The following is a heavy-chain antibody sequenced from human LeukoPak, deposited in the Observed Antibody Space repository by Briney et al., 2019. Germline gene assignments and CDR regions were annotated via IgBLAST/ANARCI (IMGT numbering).Heavy chain of an antibody. D-gene: IGHD1-26*01. CDR2: ISGSGGST. J-gene: IGHJ3*02. V-gene: IGHV3-23*01. Sequence: PGGSLRLSSADSGFTFSSYAMSWVRQAPGKGLEWVSTISGSGGSTYYADSVKGRFTVSRDNAKNSLNLQMNSLRAEDTAVDYGAKDWALEWELPDAFDIWGQGTMVTVSS. CDR3: AKDWALEWELPDAFDI. CDR1: GFTFSSYA.